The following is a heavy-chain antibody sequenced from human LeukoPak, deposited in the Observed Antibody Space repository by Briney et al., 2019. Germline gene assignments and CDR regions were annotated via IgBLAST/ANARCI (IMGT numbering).Heavy chain of an antibody. D-gene: IGHD1-1*01. J-gene: IGHJ6*02. V-gene: IGHV3-48*01. Sequence: QAGGSLRLSCAASGFTFSTYSMNWVRQVPGKGLEWISYISSGSSTIYYADSVKGRFTISRDNAKNSLYLQMNSLRAEDTAVYHCARDQLEGYYYYGMDVWGQGTTVTVSS. CDR2: ISSGSSTI. CDR3: ARDQLEGYYYYGMDV. CDR1: GFTFSTYS.